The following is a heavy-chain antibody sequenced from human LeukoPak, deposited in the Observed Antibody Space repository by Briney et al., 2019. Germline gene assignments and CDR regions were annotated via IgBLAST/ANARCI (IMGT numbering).Heavy chain of an antibody. CDR2: INPSGGST. Sequence: ASVKVSCKASGYTFTSYYMHWVRQAPGQGLEWMGIINPSGGSTSYAQKFQGRVTMIRDMSTSTAYMELSSLRSEDTAVYYCARDAGGSYYAHWGQGTLVTVSS. V-gene: IGHV1-46*01. CDR3: ARDAGGSYYAH. J-gene: IGHJ4*02. D-gene: IGHD1-26*01. CDR1: GYTFTSYY.